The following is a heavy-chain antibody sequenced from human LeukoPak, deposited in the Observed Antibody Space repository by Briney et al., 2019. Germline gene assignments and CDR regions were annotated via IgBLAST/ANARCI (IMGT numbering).Heavy chain of an antibody. CDR3: ARVDRYTWAFDH. D-gene: IGHD1-14*01. J-gene: IGHJ4*02. CDR2: TNYSGSI. CDR1: SDSISNYY. Sequence: SETLSLTCTVSSDSISNYYWSWIRQAPGKGLEWLGHTNYSGSINYNPSLKSRVTMSADTSKNHFSLKLISVTAADTAVYYCARVDRYTWAFDHWGQGTLVTVSS. V-gene: IGHV4-59*01.